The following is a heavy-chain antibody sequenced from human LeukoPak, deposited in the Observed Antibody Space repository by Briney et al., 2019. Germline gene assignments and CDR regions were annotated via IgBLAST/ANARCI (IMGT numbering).Heavy chain of an antibody. V-gene: IGHV4-30-2*01. J-gene: IGHJ4*02. Sequence: SETLSLTCAVSGGSISSGGYSWSWIRQPPGKGLEWIGYIYHSGSTYYNPSLKSRVTISVDRSKNQFSLKLSSVTAADTAVYYCARGIYYYDSSGYYYWGQGTLVTVSS. CDR2: IYHSGST. CDR1: GGSISSGGYS. CDR3: ARGIYYYDSSGYYY. D-gene: IGHD3-22*01.